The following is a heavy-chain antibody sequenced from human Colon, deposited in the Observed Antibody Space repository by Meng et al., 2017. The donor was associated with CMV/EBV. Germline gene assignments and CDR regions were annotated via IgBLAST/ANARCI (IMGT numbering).Heavy chain of an antibody. CDR3: CVERGQGWFEK. V-gene: IGHV3-15*01. Sequence: QSVGAGGGFVKPGGSLRLSCAGSGFSFSNAWMSWVRQVPGKGLEWVGRIKSKTDGGTVDYAAPVKGRFTISRDDSKNTLHLQMNSLKTEDTAVYSCCVERGQGWFEKWGQGTLVTVSS. CDR1: GFSFSNAW. D-gene: IGHD2-15*01. CDR2: IKSKTDGGTV. J-gene: IGHJ4*02.